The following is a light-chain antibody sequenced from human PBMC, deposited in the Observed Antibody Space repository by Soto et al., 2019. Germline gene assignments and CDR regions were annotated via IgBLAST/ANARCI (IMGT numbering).Light chain of an antibody. CDR1: QSISTY. Sequence: DIQMTQSPSSLSASVGGRVTITCRASQSISTYLNWYQQKPGKAPKLLIYAASSLQTGVPSRFSGSGSGTDFTLTITSLQPEDFATYSCQQSYSTLRWTFGQGTKVEIK. V-gene: IGKV1-39*01. J-gene: IGKJ1*01. CDR3: QQSYSTLRWT. CDR2: AAS.